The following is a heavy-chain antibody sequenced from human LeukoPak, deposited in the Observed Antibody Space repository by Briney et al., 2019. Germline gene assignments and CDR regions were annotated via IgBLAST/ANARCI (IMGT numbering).Heavy chain of an antibody. CDR3: ARPTRSSSPQY. V-gene: IGHV3-7*01. J-gene: IGHJ4*02. CDR2: INPDGGDK. D-gene: IGHD6-13*01. Sequence: GGSLRLSCAASGFTFSSYWMSWVRQAPGEGLEWLANINPDGGDKNYVDSVKGRFTISRDNAKNSVYLEINSLRAEDTAVYYCARPTRSSSPQYWGQGTLLTVSS. CDR1: GFTFSSYW.